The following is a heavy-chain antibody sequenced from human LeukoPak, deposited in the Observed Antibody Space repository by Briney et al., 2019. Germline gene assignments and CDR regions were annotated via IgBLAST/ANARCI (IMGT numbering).Heavy chain of an antibody. CDR1: GFSFSNYG. CDR3: ARSNNGGWGYCDY. D-gene: IGHD3-16*01. Sequence: PGGSLRLSCAASGFSFSNYGMHWVGQAPGKGLEWVAVIWYDGSNKYYADSVKGRFTISRDNSKNTLYVQMSSLRAEDTAVYYCARSNNGGWGYCDYWGQGTLVTVSS. V-gene: IGHV3-33*01. J-gene: IGHJ4*02. CDR2: IWYDGSNK.